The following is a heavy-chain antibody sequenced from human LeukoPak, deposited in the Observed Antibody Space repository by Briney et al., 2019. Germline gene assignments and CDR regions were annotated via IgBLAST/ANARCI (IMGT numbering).Heavy chain of an antibody. CDR1: GGSFSVYY. V-gene: IGHV4-34*01. CDR2: IHHGGSP. Sequence: PSEPLSLTCAVYGGSFSVYYWSWIRQPPGKGLEWIGEIHHGGSPSYNPSLKSRVIISLDTSKNQLSLKLSSVTATDTAVYYCTRNGDYNLDYWSQGALVTVSS. D-gene: IGHD4-17*01. CDR3: TRNGDYNLDY. J-gene: IGHJ4*02.